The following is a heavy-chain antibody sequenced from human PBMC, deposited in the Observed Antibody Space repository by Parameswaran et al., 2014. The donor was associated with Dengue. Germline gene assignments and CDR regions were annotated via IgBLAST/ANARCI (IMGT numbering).Heavy chain of an antibody. CDR3: ARAFGRVLWPGDAFDI. Sequence: WIRQPPGKGLEWIGYIYHSGSTYYNPSLKSRVTISVDRSKNQFSLKLSSVTAADTAVYYCARAFGRVLWPGDAFDIWGQGTMVTVSS. CDR2: IYHSGST. J-gene: IGHJ3*02. V-gene: IGHV4-30-2*01. D-gene: IGHD3-10*01.